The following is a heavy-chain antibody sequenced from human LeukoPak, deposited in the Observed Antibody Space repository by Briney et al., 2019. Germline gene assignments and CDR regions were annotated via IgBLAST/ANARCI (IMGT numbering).Heavy chain of an antibody. CDR1: GFTFSSYE. CDR3: AKSLIAAAGTGAFDM. V-gene: IGHV3-23*01. D-gene: IGHD6-13*01. Sequence: GGSLRLSCAASGFTFSSYEMNWVRQAPGKGLEWVSTIISGGTTYYADSVMGRFTISRDNSKNTLYLQINSLRAEDTAVYYCAKSLIAAAGTGAFDMWGQGTMVTVSS. J-gene: IGHJ3*02. CDR2: IISGGTT.